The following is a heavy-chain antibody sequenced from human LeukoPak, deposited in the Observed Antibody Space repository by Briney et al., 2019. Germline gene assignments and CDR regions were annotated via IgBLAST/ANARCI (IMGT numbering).Heavy chain of an antibody. J-gene: IGHJ6*02. D-gene: IGHD6-13*01. CDR1: GGTFSSYA. CDR3: ARESSGSWTPSWSDYYYYYGMDV. V-gene: IGHV1-69*04. CDR2: IIPILGIA. Sequence: SVKVSCKASGGTFSSYAISWVRQAPGQGLEWMGRIIPILGIANYAQKFQGRVTITADKSTSTAYMELSSLRSEDTAVYYCARESSGSWTPSWSDYYYYYGMDVWGQGTTVTVSS.